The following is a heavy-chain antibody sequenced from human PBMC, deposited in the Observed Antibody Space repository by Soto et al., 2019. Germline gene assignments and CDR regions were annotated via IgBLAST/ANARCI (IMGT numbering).Heavy chain of an antibody. CDR3: ARVDRGGSGSPASYYYSGLDV. V-gene: IGHV3-23*01. CDR2: VSAGGDMT. Sequence: DVQLLESGGHLVQPGGSLRLSCAASGFTFSSYAMSWVRQAPGKGLEWVSSVSAGGDMTYYSDSVKGRFTISRDNSTKARFLQMNSLRIEDTHLYYCARVDRGGSGSPASYYYSGLDVWGQGTTVTVSS. J-gene: IGHJ6*02. D-gene: IGHD3-10*01. CDR1: GFTFSSYA.